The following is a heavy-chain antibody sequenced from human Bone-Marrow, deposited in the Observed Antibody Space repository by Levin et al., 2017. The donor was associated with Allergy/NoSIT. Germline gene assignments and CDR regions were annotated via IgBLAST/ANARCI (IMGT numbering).Heavy chain of an antibody. Sequence: TGGSLRLSCAASGFTLSSYAMNWVRQAPGKGLEWVAVISYDGSKKHHADSVKGRFIISRENSKNTLYLQMNSLRAEDTAVYYCARDQSSSGYYYGMDVWGQGTTVTVSS. D-gene: IGHD3-22*01. CDR3: ARDQSSSGYYYGMDV. V-gene: IGHV3-30*04. J-gene: IGHJ6*02. CDR2: ISYDGSKK. CDR1: GFTLSSYA.